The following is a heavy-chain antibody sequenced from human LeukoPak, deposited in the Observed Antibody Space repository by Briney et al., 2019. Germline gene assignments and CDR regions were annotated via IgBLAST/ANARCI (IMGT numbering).Heavy chain of an antibody. D-gene: IGHD3-10*02. CDR2: ISGSGGST. V-gene: IGHV3-23*01. CDR1: GVTFSSYT. Sequence: GGSLRLSCAASGVTFSSYTMSWVRQAPGRGLEWVSAISGSGGSTYYADSVKGRFTISRDNAKNSLYLQMNSLRAEDTAVYYCAELGITMIGGVWGKGTTVTISS. J-gene: IGHJ6*04. CDR3: AELGITMIGGV.